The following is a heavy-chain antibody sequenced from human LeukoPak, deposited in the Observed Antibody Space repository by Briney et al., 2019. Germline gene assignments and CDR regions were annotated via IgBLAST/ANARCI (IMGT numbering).Heavy chain of an antibody. V-gene: IGHV5-10-1*01. CDR2: VDPSDSYT. CDR3: ATGASKVTTDFANY. D-gene: IGHD4-17*01. J-gene: IGHJ4*02. CDR1: GYSFSNYW. Sequence: GESLKISCKGSGYSFSNYWISWVRQMPGKGLEWMGRVDPSDSYTKYSPSFEGHVTISVDKSISTAFLQWNSLKASDSAMYYCATGASKVTTDFANYWGQGTQVAVSS.